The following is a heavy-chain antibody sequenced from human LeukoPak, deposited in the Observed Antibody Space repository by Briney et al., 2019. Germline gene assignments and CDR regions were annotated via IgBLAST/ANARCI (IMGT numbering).Heavy chain of an antibody. Sequence: ASVKVSCKASKYTFTNYDINWVRQATGHGLERLGWMSPNSGNTGYAQKFQGRVAMTRDTSISTAYMELSSLTSEDTAVYFCVGGAPNWGFDFWGQGTLVTVSS. CDR1: KYTFTNYD. V-gene: IGHV1-8*01. D-gene: IGHD7-27*01. CDR3: VGGAPNWGFDF. J-gene: IGHJ4*02. CDR2: MSPNSGNT.